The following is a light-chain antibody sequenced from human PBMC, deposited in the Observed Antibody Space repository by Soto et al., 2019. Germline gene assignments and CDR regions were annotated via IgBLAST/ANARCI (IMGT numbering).Light chain of an antibody. Sequence: DIQMTQSPSSVSASVGDRVTITCRASQAISHWLAWFQQRPGKAPNLLISTVSTLQGGVPSRFGGSGSGTDFTLTISSLQPEDFATYYCQQGKSFPWTFGQGTKVEIK. J-gene: IGKJ1*01. CDR3: QQGKSFPWT. V-gene: IGKV1-12*01. CDR2: TVS. CDR1: QAISHW.